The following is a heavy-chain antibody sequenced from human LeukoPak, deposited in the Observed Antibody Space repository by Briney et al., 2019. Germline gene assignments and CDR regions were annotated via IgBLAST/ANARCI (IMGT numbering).Heavy chain of an antibody. CDR1: GGSSSSYY. D-gene: IGHD2-2*01. J-gene: IGHJ5*02. V-gene: IGHV4-59*08. CDR3: ARHGYCSSTSCYHPGFDP. Sequence: SETLSLTCTVSGGSSSSYYWSWIRQPPRKGLEWIGYVYYSWSTNYNPSLNSRVNISVDTSKNQFSLKLGSVTAADKAVYYCARHGYCSSTSCYHPGFDPWGQGTLVTVSS. CDR2: VYYSWST.